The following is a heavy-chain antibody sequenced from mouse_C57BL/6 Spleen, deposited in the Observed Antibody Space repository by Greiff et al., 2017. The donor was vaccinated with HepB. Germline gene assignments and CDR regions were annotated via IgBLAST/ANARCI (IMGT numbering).Heavy chain of an antibody. CDR3: ARGDYGSSPWFAY. CDR2: IYIGNGYT. CDR1: GYTFTSYG. Sequence: EVQGVESGAELVRPGSSVKMSCKTSGYTFTSYGINWVKQRPGQGLEWIGYIYIGNGYTEYNEKFKGKATLTSDTSSSTAYMQLSSLTSEDSAIYFCARGDYGSSPWFAYWGQGTLVTVSA. D-gene: IGHD1-1*01. V-gene: IGHV1-58*01. J-gene: IGHJ3*01.